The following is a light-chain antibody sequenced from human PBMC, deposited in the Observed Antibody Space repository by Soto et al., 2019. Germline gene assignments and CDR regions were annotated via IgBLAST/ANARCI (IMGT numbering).Light chain of an antibody. V-gene: IGLV2-14*01. CDR2: EVS. J-gene: IGLJ1*01. Sequence: QSALTQPASVSGSPGQSITISCTGTSSDVGGYNYVSWYQQHPGKAPKLMIYEVSNRPSGVSNRFSGSKSGHTASLTISGLQSDDEADYFCTSYTSSITLDVFGTGTKLTVL. CDR3: TSYTSSITLDV. CDR1: SSDVGGYNY.